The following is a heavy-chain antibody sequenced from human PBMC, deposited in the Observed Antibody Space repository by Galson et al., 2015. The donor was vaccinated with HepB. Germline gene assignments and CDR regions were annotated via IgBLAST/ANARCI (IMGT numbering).Heavy chain of an antibody. J-gene: IGHJ4*02. D-gene: IGHD2-2*01. CDR1: GFTFSSYS. CDR3: ARGVVDY. Sequence: SLRLSCAASGFTFSSYSMNWVRQAPGKGLEWVSYISSSSTIYYADSVKGRFTISRDNAKNSLYLQMNSLRAEDTAVYYCARGVVDYWGQGTLVTVSS. CDR2: ISSSSTI. V-gene: IGHV3-48*01.